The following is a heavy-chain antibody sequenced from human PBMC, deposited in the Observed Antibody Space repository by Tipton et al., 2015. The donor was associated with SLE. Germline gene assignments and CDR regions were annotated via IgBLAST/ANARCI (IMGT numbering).Heavy chain of an antibody. CDR3: ARGDTGDDYFDN. Sequence: TLSLTCTVSGFSFSGYYWSWIRQPPGKGLEWIGYIYYSGNTNYNPSLKSRVTISVDTSTNQLSLKLSSVTAADTAVYYCARGDTGDDYFDNWGQGTLVTVSS. D-gene: IGHD7-27*01. CDR1: GFSFSGYY. J-gene: IGHJ4*02. V-gene: IGHV4-59*01. CDR2: IYYSGNT.